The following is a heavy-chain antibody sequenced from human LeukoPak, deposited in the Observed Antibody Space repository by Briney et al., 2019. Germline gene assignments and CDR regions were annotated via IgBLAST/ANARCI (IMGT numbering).Heavy chain of an antibody. CDR2: INPSGGST. CDR3: ARDYYDSSLEDYYYMDV. Sequence: GASVKVSCKASGYTFTNYYIHWVRQAPGQGLECMGIINPSGGSTSYAQKFQGRVTMTRDMSTSTVYMELSSLRSEDTAVYYCARDYYDSSLEDYYYMDVWGKGTTVTVSS. CDR1: GYTFTNYY. D-gene: IGHD3-22*01. J-gene: IGHJ6*03. V-gene: IGHV1-46*01.